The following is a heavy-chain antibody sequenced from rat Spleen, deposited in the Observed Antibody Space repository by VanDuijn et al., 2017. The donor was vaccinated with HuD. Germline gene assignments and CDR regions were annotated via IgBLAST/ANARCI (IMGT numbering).Heavy chain of an antibody. CDR1: GFSLVTYG. CDR3: ASQHYYDGYYRDY. CDR2: IWNDGTT. Sequence: QVQLKESGPGLVQPSQTLSLICTVSGFSLVTYGVTWVRQPPGKGLEWIGAIWNDGTTDYNSALKSRLSITRDTSKSQVFLKMNNLQTEDTAMYFCASQHYYDGYYRDYWGQGVMVTVSS. D-gene: IGHD1-12*03. V-gene: IGHV2-16*01. J-gene: IGHJ2*01.